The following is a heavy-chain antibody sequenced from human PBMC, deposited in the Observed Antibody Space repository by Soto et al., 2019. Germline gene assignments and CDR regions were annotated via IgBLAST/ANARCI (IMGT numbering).Heavy chain of an antibody. J-gene: IGHJ5*02. D-gene: IGHD3-10*01. CDR1: GFTFSSYS. V-gene: IGHV3-21*01. CDR3: ARAGRGIWFGHNWFDP. Sequence: GGSLRLSCAASGFTFSSYSMNWVRQAPGKGLEWVSSISSSSSYIYYADSVKGRFTISGDNAKNSLYLQMNSLRAEDTAVYYCARAGRGIWFGHNWFDPWGQGTLVTVSS. CDR2: ISSSSSYI.